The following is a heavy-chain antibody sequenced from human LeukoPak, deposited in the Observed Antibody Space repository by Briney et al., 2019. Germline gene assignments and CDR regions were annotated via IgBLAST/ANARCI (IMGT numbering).Heavy chain of an antibody. D-gene: IGHD3-22*01. J-gene: IGHJ4*02. CDR3: AKDYYDSSGRALDY. CDR2: IWYDGSNK. Sequence: PGGSLRLSCAASGFTFSSYGMHWVRQAPGKGLEWVAVIWYDGSNKYYADSVKGRFTISRDNSKNTLYLQMNSLRAEDTAVYYCAKDYYDSSGRALDYWGQGTLVTVSS. V-gene: IGHV3-33*06. CDR1: GFTFSSYG.